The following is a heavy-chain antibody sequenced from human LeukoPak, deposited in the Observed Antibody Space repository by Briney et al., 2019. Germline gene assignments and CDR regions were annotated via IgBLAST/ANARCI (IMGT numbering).Heavy chain of an antibody. Sequence: GGSLRLSCAASGLTFSSYAMSWVRQAPGKGLEWVSAISGSGGSTYYADSVKGRFTISRDNSKNTLYLQMNSLRAEDTAVYYCAKGPSTAMVFYWFDPWGQGTLVTVSS. D-gene: IGHD5-18*01. V-gene: IGHV3-23*01. CDR1: GLTFSSYA. CDR2: ISGSGGST. J-gene: IGHJ5*02. CDR3: AKGPSTAMVFYWFDP.